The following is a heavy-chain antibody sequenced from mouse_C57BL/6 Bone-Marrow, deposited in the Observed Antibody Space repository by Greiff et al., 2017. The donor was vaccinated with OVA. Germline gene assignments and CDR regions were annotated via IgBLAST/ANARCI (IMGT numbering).Heavy chain of an antibody. Sequence: EVKLMESGGGLVKPGGSLKLSCAASGFTFSDYGMHWVRQAPEKGLEWVAYISSGSSTLYYADTVKGRFTISRDNAKNTLFLQMTSLRSEDTAMYYCAKSYYDYLADWGQGTLVTVSA. D-gene: IGHD2-4*01. CDR2: ISSGSSTL. J-gene: IGHJ3*01. V-gene: IGHV5-17*01. CDR3: AKSYYDYLAD. CDR1: GFTFSDYG.